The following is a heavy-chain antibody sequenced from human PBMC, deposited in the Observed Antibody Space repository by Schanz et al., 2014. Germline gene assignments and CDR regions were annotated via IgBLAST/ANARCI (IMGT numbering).Heavy chain of an antibody. V-gene: IGHV3-33*06. CDR3: AKEKGDCSSTSCSYYFDY. CDR1: GFTFSRHA. CDR2: IWYDGSNK. D-gene: IGHD2-2*01. Sequence: QVQLVESGGGVVQPGGSLRLSCAASGFTFSRHAMHWVRQAAGKGLEWVAVIWYDGSNKYYADSVKGRFTISRDNSKNTLYLQMNSLRAEDTAVYYCAKEKGDCSSTSCSYYFDYWGQGTLVTVSS. J-gene: IGHJ4*02.